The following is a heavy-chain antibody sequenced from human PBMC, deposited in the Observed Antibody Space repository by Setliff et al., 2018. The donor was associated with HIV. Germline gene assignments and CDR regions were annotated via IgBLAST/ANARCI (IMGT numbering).Heavy chain of an antibody. CDR2: ISYDGSNK. J-gene: IGHJ6*03. Sequence: GGSLRLSCAASGFTFSSYAMHWVRQAPGKGLGWVAGISYDGSNKYYTDSVKGRFTISRDNSKNTLYLQMNSLRAEDSAVYYCAKDSAFYFYGSGSYYNPYFYMDVWGKGTTVTVSS. V-gene: IGHV3-30*04. D-gene: IGHD3-10*01. CDR3: AKDSAFYFYGSGSYYNPYFYMDV. CDR1: GFTFSSYA.